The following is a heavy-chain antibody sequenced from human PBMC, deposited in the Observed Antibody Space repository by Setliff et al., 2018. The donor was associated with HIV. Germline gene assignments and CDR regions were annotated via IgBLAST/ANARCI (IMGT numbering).Heavy chain of an antibody. CDR1: GGTFSGHA. Sequence: SVKVSCKVAGGTFSGHAINWVRQAPGQGLEWMGEIIPLFGTAHYAQRFQGRVTITADHSASTAYMELSRLKSADTAVYYCARAPAHEHATGWYSSSNRFDPWGQGTPVTSPQ. CDR2: IIPLFGTA. CDR3: ARAPAHEHATGWYSSSNRFDP. J-gene: IGHJ5*02. D-gene: IGHD1-26*01. V-gene: IGHV1-69*13.